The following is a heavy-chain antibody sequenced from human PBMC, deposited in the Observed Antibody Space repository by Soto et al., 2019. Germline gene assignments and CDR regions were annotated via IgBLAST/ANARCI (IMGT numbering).Heavy chain of an antibody. J-gene: IGHJ6*02. V-gene: IGHV1-69*01. D-gene: IGHD3-3*02. Sequence: QVQLVQSGAEVKKPGSAVKVSCKAPGGTFSSYAISWVRQAPGQGLEWMGGVIPIFGTAKYAQKFQGRVTITADESTSTGYMEPRSLRSEDTAVYYCARSQGGSSSLDIYYYYYYGMDVWGQGTTVTVSS. CDR2: VIPIFGTA. CDR1: GGTFSSYA. CDR3: ARSQGGSSSLDIYYYYYYGMDV.